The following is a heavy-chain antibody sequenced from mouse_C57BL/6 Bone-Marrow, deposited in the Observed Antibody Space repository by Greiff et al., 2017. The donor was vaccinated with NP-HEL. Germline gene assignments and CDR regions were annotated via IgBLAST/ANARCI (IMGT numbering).Heavy chain of an antibody. D-gene: IGHD1-1*01. CDR2: IHPNSGST. V-gene: IGHV1-64*01. CDR1: GYTFTSYW. J-gene: IGHJ2*01. CDR3: ARRGLLLRYYFYY. Sequence: QVQLKQPGAELVKPGASVKLSCKASGYTFTSYWMHWVKQRPGQGLEWIGMIHPNSGSTNYNEKFKSKATLTVDKSSSTAYMQLSSLTSEDSAVYDCARRGLLLRYYFYYWGQGTTLTVSS.